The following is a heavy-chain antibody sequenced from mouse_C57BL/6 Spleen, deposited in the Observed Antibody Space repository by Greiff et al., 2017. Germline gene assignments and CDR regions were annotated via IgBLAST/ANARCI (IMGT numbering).Heavy chain of an antibody. Sequence: EVKLQESGPELVKPGASVKISCKASGYSFTDYNMTWVKQSNGKSLEWIGVINPNYGTTSYNQKFKGKATLTVDQSSSTAYMQLNSLTSDDSAVYYCARSDGYPPYFDVWGTGTTVTVSS. CDR2: INPNYGTT. CDR1: GYSFTDYN. J-gene: IGHJ1*03. CDR3: ARSDGYPPYFDV. V-gene: IGHV1-39*01. D-gene: IGHD2-3*01.